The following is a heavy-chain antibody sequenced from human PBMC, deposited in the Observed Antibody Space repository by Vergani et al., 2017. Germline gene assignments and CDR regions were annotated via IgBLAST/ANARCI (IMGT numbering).Heavy chain of an antibody. D-gene: IGHD3-22*01. CDR1: GFKFDDYG. CDR2: VNRNGVGS. V-gene: IGHV3-20*04. J-gene: IGHJ4*02. Sequence: EVQLVESGGRVVRPGGSLRLSCIASGFKFDDYGMNWVRHVPGKGLELVAGVNRNGVGSAYADSVRGRFIISRDNAKNSLFLQMNSLRVEDTALYYCATIDSSGYYPSYNVPDYWGQGTQVTVSS. CDR3: ATIDSSGYYPSYNVPDY.